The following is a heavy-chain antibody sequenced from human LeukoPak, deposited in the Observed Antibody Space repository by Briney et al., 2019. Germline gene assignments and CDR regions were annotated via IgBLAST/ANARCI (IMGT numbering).Heavy chain of an antibody. CDR1: GYTFTGHY. D-gene: IGHD3-22*01. CDR2: INPKSGGP. Sequence: ASVRVSCKASGYTFTGHYMHWVRQAPGQGLEWMGWINPKSGGPKFAQKFQGRVTMTGDTSISTAYMELSRLRPDDTAVYYCARVYDSSGYDAFDVWGQGTMVTVSS. CDR3: ARVYDSSGYDAFDV. J-gene: IGHJ3*01. V-gene: IGHV1-2*02.